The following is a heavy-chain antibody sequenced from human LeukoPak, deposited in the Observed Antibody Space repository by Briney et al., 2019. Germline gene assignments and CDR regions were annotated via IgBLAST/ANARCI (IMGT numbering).Heavy chain of an antibody. CDR2: IYHSGST. J-gene: IGHJ2*01. V-gene: IGHV4-39*01. Sequence: SETLSLTCTVSGGSISSNSDYWGWIRQPPGKGLEWIGTIYHSGSTYYKPSLKSRVTISVDTSKNQFSLKMNSVTAADTAVYYCARRHRPYYYGSGSYWYFDLWGRGTLVTVSS. CDR3: ARRHRPYYYGSGSYWYFDL. CDR1: GGSISSNSDY. D-gene: IGHD3-10*01.